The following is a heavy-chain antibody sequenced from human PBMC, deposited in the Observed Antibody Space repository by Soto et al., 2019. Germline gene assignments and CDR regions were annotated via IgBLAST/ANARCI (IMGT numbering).Heavy chain of an antibody. D-gene: IGHD4-4*01. CDR2: ISATDGKT. V-gene: IGHV3-23*01. J-gene: IGHJ4*02. CDR1: GFTFKAYA. CDR3: VKDEGTSSTVFDY. Sequence: PGGSLRLSCLASGFTFKAYAMGWVRQAPGKGLEWVSSISATDGKTYYADSVRGRLMISRDNSRNSLFLQMNGLRPDDSALYYCVKDEGTSSTVFDYWGQGTPVTVSS.